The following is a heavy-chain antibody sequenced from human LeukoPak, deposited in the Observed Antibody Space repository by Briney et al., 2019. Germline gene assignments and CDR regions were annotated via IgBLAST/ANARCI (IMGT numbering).Heavy chain of an antibody. CDR2: IYYGGST. V-gene: IGHV4-59*01. J-gene: IGHJ6*02. CDR3: ARDATGQGSFYYYGMDV. D-gene: IGHD1-1*01. CDR1: GGSISSYY. Sequence: PSETLSLTCTVSGGSISSYYWSWIRQPPGKGLEWIGYIYYGGSTNYNPSLKSRVTISVDTSKNQFSLKLSSVTAADTAVYYCARDATGQGSFYYYGMDVWGQGTTVTVSS.